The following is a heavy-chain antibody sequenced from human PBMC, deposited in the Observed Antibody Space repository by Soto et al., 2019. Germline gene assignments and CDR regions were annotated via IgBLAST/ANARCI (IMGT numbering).Heavy chain of an antibody. V-gene: IGHV4-39*01. CDR1: GGSISSSSYY. CDR3: ARSPSRMAAETQLDP. CDR2: IYYSGST. D-gene: IGHD5-18*01. J-gene: IGHJ5*02. Sequence: SETLSLTCTVSGGSISSSSYYWGWLRQPPGKGLEWIGSIYYSGSTYYNPSLKSRVTISVDTSKNQFSLKLSSVTAADTAVYYCARSPSRMAAETQLDPWGQGSLVTVSS.